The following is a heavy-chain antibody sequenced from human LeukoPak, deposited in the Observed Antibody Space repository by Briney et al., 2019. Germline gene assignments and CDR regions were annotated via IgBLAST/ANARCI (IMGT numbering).Heavy chain of an antibody. V-gene: IGHV1-8*01. J-gene: IGHJ4*02. Sequence: GASVKVSCKASGYTFTSXXINWVRQATGQGXXXXXXXXXXXXXTXXXXXXXXXXXXTXXXSISTAYMELSSLRSEDTAVYYCARGRRGSYFDYWGQGTLVTVSS. CDR1: GYTFTSXX. CDR3: ARGRRGSYFDY. D-gene: IGHD3-16*01. CDR2: XXXXXXXT.